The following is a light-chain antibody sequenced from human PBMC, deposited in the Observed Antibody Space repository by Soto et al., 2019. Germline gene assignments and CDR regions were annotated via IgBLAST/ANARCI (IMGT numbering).Light chain of an antibody. V-gene: IGKV1-39*01. J-gene: IGKJ1*01. CDR2: DAS. CDR3: QQTYSMPWT. CDR1: QNINTW. Sequence: DIQMTQSPSTVSASVGDRVTITCRASQNINTWLAWYQQKPGKAPKLLIYDASILHTGVSSRFTGGGSGTDLTLTISSLQPEDFATYYCQQTYSMPWTFGQGTKV.